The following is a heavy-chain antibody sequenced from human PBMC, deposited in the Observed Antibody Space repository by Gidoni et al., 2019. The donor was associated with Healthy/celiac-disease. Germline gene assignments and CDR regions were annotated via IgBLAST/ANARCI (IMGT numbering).Heavy chain of an antibody. Sequence: QVQLQESGPGLVKPSQTLSLTCTVSGGSISSGGYYWSWIRQHPGKGLEWIGYIYYSGSTYYNPSLKSRVTISVDTSKNQFSLKLSSVTAADTAVYYCARGVMGSGWYRYFDYWGQGTLVTVSS. V-gene: IGHV4-31*03. CDR2: IYYSGST. CDR3: ARGVMGSGWYRYFDY. D-gene: IGHD6-19*01. CDR1: GGSISSGGYY. J-gene: IGHJ4*02.